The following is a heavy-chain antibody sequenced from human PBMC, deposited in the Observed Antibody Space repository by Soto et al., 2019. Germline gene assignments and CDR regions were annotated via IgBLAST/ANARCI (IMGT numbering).Heavy chain of an antibody. Sequence: PGASLKISCQGSGYSFTSNWIGWVRQMPGYVLVWMGIINLADSDIKYSPSFHGQVTISADRSIGTAYLQWSSLQASDTAMYYCARHQRDDDSRKIDLWGQGTLVTVSS. CDR1: GYSFTSNW. CDR3: ARHQRDDDSRKIDL. J-gene: IGHJ4*02. V-gene: IGHV5-51*01. D-gene: IGHD3-16*01. CDR2: INLADSDI.